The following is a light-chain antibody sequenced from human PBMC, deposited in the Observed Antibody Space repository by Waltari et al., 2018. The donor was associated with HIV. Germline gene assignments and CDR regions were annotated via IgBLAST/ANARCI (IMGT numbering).Light chain of an antibody. CDR1: SSNIGSNY. Sequence: QSVLTQPPSASGTPGQRVTISCSGSSSNIGSNYVYWYQQLPGTAPKLLIYRNNQRPSGVPDRFAGSKSGTSASQAISGLRAEDEADYYCAAWDDSLGVWVFGGGTKLTVL. V-gene: IGLV1-47*01. CDR3: AAWDDSLGVWV. J-gene: IGLJ3*02. CDR2: RNN.